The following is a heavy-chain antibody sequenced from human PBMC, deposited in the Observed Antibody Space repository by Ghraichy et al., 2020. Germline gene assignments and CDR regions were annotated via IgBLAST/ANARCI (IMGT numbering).Heavy chain of an antibody. J-gene: IGHJ3*02. D-gene: IGHD3-22*01. CDR3: ARDQGYYDSSGYRVDAFDI. CDR2: IYYSGST. V-gene: IGHV4-39*02. CDR1: GGSISSSSYY. Sequence: SETLSLTCTVSGGSISSSSYYWGWIRQPPGKGLEWIGSIYYSGSTYYNPSLKSRVTISVDTSKNQFSLKLSSVTAADTAVYYCARDQGYYDSSGYRVDAFDIWGQGTMVTVSS.